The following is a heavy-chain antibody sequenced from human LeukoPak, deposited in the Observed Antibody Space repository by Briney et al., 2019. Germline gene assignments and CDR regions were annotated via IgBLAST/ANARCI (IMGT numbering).Heavy chain of an antibody. Sequence: GGSLRLSCAASGFTFSSSAMSWVRQAEGKGLEWVSSISGSDDTTYYADSVKGRFAISRDSSKNTLYLQMTSLRAAATAIYYCAKHQMAARPEHWGQGTLVTVSS. J-gene: IGHJ1*01. CDR1: GFTFSSSA. CDR2: ISGSDDTT. V-gene: IGHV3-23*01. D-gene: IGHD6-6*01. CDR3: AKHQMAARPEH.